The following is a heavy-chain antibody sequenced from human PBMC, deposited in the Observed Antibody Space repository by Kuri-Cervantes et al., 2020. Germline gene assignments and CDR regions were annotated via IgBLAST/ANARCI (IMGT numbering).Heavy chain of an antibody. J-gene: IGHJ4*02. D-gene: IGHD2/OR15-2a*01. V-gene: IGHV3-30*18. CDR2: ISYDGSNK. CDR1: GFTFSSYG. Sequence: GGSLRLSCAASGFTFSSYGIHWVRQAPGKGLEWVAVISYDGSNKYYAGSVKGRFTISRDNSKNTLYLQMNSLRAEDTAVYYCAKGGGASMFDYWGQGTLVTVSS. CDR3: AKGGGASMFDY.